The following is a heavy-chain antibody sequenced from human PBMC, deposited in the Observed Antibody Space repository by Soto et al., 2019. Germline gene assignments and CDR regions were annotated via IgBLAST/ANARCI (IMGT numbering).Heavy chain of an antibody. CDR2: IKSETDGGTT. CDR1: GFSFTSAW. Sequence: EVQVVESGGGFVEPGGSLRLSCAASGFSFTSAWLTWVRQAPGKGLEWVGRIKSETDGGTTAFAAPVKDRFTMSRDDAENTVSLQMNSLKTEDTAMYYCIGEVMSSGAPFIYWGQGILVTVSS. D-gene: IGHD1-1*01. V-gene: IGHV3-15*07. CDR3: IGEVMSSGAPFIY. J-gene: IGHJ4*02.